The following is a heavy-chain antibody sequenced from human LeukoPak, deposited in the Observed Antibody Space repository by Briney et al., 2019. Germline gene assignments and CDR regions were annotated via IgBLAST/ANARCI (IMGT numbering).Heavy chain of an antibody. CDR1: GFTFSSYA. CDR2: ISGSGGST. J-gene: IGHJ4*02. Sequence: PGGSLRLSCAASGFTFSSYAMSWVRQAPGKGLEWVSAISGSGGSTYYADSVKGRFTIPRDNSKNTLYLQMNSLRAEDTAVYYCAKDLGIAAAGKGFDYWGQGTLVTVSS. V-gene: IGHV3-23*01. D-gene: IGHD6-13*01. CDR3: AKDLGIAAAGKGFDY.